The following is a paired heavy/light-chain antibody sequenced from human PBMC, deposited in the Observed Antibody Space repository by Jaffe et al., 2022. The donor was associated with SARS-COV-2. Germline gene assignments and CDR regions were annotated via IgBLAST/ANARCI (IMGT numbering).Heavy chain of an antibody. V-gene: IGHV3-15*01. J-gene: IGHJ4*02. CDR3: TTKGGGTTIDY. D-gene: IGHD1-26*01. CDR2: IKSNAAGGTT. CDR1: GFTFTYAW. Sequence: EVQLVESGGGLVKPGGSLRLSCVASGFTFTYAWMSWVRQAPGKGLEWVGRIKSNAAGGTTDYAAPVKGRFTISRDDSKNTLFLQMNGLKTEDAAVYYCTTKGGGTTIDYWGQGTLVTVSS.
Light chain of an antibody. J-gene: IGLJ3*02. CDR1: SSNIGSNA. CDR2: NNN. V-gene: IGLV1-44*01. CDR3: AAWDDSLNGWV. Sequence: QSVVTQPPSASGTPGQRVTIPCSGSSSNIGSNAVNWYQHLPGTAPKLLIYNNNQRPSGVPDRFSGSKSGTSASLAISGLQSEDEADYYCAAWDDSLNGWVFGGGTKLTVL.